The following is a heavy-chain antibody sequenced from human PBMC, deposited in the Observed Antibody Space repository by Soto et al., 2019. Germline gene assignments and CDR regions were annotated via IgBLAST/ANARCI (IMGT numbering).Heavy chain of an antibody. CDR3: AKGLGRGVGAMDV. CDR1: GFPISSFG. V-gene: IGHV3-23*01. J-gene: IGHJ6*02. D-gene: IGHD3-10*01. CDR2: IISSGSTP. Sequence: EVPLLESGGGLIQPGGPLGLPCAASGFPISSFGMSWVRQPPGKGLEGVSGIISSGSTPYYAESVKGRFAIPGDNPKNTRYLQMNSQKAEDAAVYYCAKGLGRGVGAMDVWGQGTTVTVSS.